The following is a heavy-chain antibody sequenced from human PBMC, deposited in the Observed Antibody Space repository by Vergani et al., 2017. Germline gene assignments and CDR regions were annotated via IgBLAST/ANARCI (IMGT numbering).Heavy chain of an antibody. Sequence: QVQLQESGPGLVKPSETLSLTCSVSGGSISSSSVYWTWIRQRPGKGLEWIGYIFYSGTTYDNPSLRSRLTISVDTSQNQFSLKLSSVTAADTAVYYCARDAGRWEATREHWGQGTLVTVSS. D-gene: IGHD5-12*01. CDR2: IFYSGTT. CDR3: ARDAGRWEATREH. V-gene: IGHV4-31*03. J-gene: IGHJ1*01. CDR1: GGSISSSSVY.